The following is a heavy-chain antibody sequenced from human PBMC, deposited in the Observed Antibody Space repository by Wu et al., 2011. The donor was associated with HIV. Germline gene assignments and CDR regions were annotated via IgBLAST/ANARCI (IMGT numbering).Heavy chain of an antibody. D-gene: IGHD5-18*01. Sequence: QVQLVQSGAEVKKPGASVKVSCKASGYTLTDYYMHWVRQAPGQGLEWMGWINPNSGGTNYAQKFQGRVTMTRDTSISTAYMELSRLRSDDTAVYYCARDNSYALKGGAFDIWGQGTMVTVSS. J-gene: IGHJ3*02. V-gene: IGHV1-2*02. CDR2: INPNSGGT. CDR1: GYTLTDYY. CDR3: ARDNSYALKGGAFDI.